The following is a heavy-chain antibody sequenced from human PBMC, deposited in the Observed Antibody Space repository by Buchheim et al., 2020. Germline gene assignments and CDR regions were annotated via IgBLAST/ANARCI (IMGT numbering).Heavy chain of an antibody. J-gene: IGHJ5*02. CDR1: GFTFSSYG. CDR3: ARGALTLDNWFDP. CDR2: ITGSGDSCHI. Sequence: EVQLVESGGGVVQPGGSLRLSCAASGFTFSSYGMNWVRQAPGKGLEWVSYITGSGDSCHIHYADSVKGRFTISRDNPKNTLDLQMNSLREEDTAVYYCARGALTLDNWFDPWGQGIL. V-gene: IGHV3-48*02. D-gene: IGHD1-1*01.